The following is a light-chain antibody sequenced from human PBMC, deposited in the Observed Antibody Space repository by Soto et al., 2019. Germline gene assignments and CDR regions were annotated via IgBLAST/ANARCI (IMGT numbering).Light chain of an antibody. V-gene: IGLV1-44*01. CDR2: GXN. CDR3: AAWDDSLNEYV. Sequence: QSVLTQAPSVSGTPGQRVTITCSGSSSNIGRNRVNWYQHLPGTAPKLLTHGXNHXPSGVPDRFSGSKSRPSASLAIRGLQPEDEADYCCAAWDDSLNEYVFGDGTKVTVL. J-gene: IGLJ1*01. CDR1: SSNIGRNR.